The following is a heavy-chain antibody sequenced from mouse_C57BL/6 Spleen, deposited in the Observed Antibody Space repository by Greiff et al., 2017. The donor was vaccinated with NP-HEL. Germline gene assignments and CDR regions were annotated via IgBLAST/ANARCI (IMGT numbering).Heavy chain of an antibody. J-gene: IGHJ4*01. CDR3: ARRAYYGSSYYAMDY. CDR2: ISSGSSTI. Sequence: EVKLVESGGGLVKPGGSLKLSCAASGFTFSDYGMHWVRQAPEKGLEWVAYISSGSSTIYYADKVKGRFTISRDNAKNTLFLQMTSLRSEDTAMYYCARRAYYGSSYYAMDYWGQGTSVTVSS. CDR1: GFTFSDYG. D-gene: IGHD1-1*01. V-gene: IGHV5-17*01.